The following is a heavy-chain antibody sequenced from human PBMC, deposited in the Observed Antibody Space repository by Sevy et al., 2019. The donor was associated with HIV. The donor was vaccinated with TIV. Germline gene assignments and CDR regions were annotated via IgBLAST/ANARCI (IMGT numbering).Heavy chain of an antibody. CDR2: INPSGGST. CDR1: GYTFTSYH. Sequence: ASVKVSCKASGYTFTSYHMHWVRQAPGQGLEWMGIINPSGGSTSYAQKFQGRVTMTRDTSTSTVYMELSSLRSEDTAVYYCAREGSSSSKFTWFDPWGQGTLVTVSS. D-gene: IGHD6-6*01. V-gene: IGHV1-46*03. J-gene: IGHJ5*02. CDR3: AREGSSSSKFTWFDP.